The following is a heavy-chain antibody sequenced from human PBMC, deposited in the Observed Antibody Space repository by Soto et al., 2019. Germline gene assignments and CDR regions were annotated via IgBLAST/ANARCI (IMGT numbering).Heavy chain of an antibody. V-gene: IGHV1-69*01. CDR1: GGTVSKYA. CDR2: TIPMFGTP. Sequence: QVQLVQSGAEMQQPGASVRVSCKASGGTVSKYAFSWVRQAPGQGLEWLGGTIPMFGTPNYAQKFQGRVAISADESTAKVYMELSSLRSEYTGVYFCARQLSDRNYYYGMDVWGQGTTVTVSS. J-gene: IGHJ6*02. D-gene: IGHD3-22*01. CDR3: ARQLSDRNYYYGMDV.